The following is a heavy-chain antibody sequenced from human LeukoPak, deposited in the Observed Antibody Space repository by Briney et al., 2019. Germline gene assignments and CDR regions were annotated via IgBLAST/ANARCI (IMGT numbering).Heavy chain of an antibody. CDR2: ISGDGGST. V-gene: IGHV3-43*02. Sequence: GGSLRLSCAASGFTFSSYAMHWVRQAPGKGLEWVSLISGDGGSTYFADSVKGRFTISRDNSKNSLYLQMNSLRTEDTALYYCAKNVWFGELFAAPFDYWGQGALVTVSS. CDR3: AKNVWFGELFAAPFDY. D-gene: IGHD3-10*01. J-gene: IGHJ4*02. CDR1: GFTFSSYA.